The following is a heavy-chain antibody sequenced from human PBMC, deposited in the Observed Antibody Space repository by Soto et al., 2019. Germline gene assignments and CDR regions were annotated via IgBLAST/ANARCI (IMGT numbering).Heavy chain of an antibody. V-gene: IGHV3-23*01. CDR1: GFTFSIYA. Sequence: GGSLRLSCAASGFTFSIYAMSWVRHAPGKGLEWVSAISGSGGSTYYADSVKGRFTISRDNSKNTLYLQMNSLRAEDTAVYYCAKSYYYDSSGYYPPTPVDYWGQGTLVTVS. CDR2: ISGSGGST. CDR3: AKSYYYDSSGYYPPTPVDY. D-gene: IGHD3-22*01. J-gene: IGHJ4*02.